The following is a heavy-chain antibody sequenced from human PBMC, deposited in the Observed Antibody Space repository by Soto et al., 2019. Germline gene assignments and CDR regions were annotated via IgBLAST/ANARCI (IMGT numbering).Heavy chain of an antibody. CDR2: ISYDGSNK. CDR1: GFTFSSYA. V-gene: IGHV3-30-3*01. D-gene: IGHD6-13*01. CDR3: AREVSSSQDC. Sequence: QVQLVESGGGVVQPGRSLRLSCAASGFTFSSYAMHWVRQAPGKGLECVAVISYDGSNKYYADSVKGRFTISRDNSNNTLYLQMNSLRAEDTGVYYCAREVSSSQDCWGQGTLVTVSS. J-gene: IGHJ4*02.